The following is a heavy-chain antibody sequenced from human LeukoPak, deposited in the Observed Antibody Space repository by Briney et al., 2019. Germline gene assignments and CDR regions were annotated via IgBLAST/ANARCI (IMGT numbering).Heavy chain of an antibody. Sequence: GGSLRLSCAASGFTVSSNYMSWVRQAPGKGLEWVSVIYSGGTTYYADSVKGRFIISSDNFKNTLYLQMNSLRAEDTAVYYCAREGTGYFDYWGQGTLVTVSP. CDR3: AREGTGYFDY. D-gene: IGHD7-27*01. CDR1: GFTVSSNY. J-gene: IGHJ4*02. CDR2: IYSGGTT. V-gene: IGHV3-66*01.